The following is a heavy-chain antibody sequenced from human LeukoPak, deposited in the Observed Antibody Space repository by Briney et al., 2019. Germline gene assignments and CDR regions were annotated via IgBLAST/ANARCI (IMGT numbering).Heavy chain of an antibody. CDR2: INSDGSST. V-gene: IGHV3-74*01. D-gene: IGHD1/OR15-1a*01. CDR1: GFTFSSSW. Sequence: PGGSLRLSCAASGFTFSSSWMHWVRQAPGKGLVWVSRINSDGSSTSYADPVKGRFTTSRDNAKNTLYLQMSSLRAEDTAVYYCAIEQGYWGQGTLVTVSS. J-gene: IGHJ4*02. CDR3: AIEQGY.